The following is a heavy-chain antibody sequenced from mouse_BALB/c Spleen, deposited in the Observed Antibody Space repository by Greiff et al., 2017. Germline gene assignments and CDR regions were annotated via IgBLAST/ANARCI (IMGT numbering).Heavy chain of an antibody. D-gene: IGHD2-3*01. J-gene: IGHJ2*01. CDR3: ARLMATSYYFDD. V-gene: IGHV1S137*01. CDR2: ISTYYGDA. CDR1: GYTFTDYA. Sequence: QVQLQQSGAELVRPGVSVKLSCTGSGYTFTDYAMHWVKQSHAKSLAWIGVISTYYGDASYNQKFKGKATMTVDNSSSTAYMELARLTSEDSAIYYCARLMATSYYFDDWGQGTTLTVSS.